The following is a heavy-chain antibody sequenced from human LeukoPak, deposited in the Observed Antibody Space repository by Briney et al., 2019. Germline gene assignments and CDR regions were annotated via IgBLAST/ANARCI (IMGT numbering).Heavy chain of an antibody. D-gene: IGHD5-24*01. CDR3: ARNTGWLQPFDY. J-gene: IGHJ4*02. Sequence: SETLSLTCTVSGGSISSGDFYWSWVRQPPGKAQEWIGYIYFSGTTYYNPSLKSRITMSVDTSKNQFSLKLSSVTAADTAMYYCARNTGWLQPFDYWGQGTLVTVSS. CDR1: GGSISSGDFY. V-gene: IGHV4-30-4*01. CDR2: IYFSGTT.